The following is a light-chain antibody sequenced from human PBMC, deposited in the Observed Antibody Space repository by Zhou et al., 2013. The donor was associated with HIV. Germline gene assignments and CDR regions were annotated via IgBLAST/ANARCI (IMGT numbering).Light chain of an antibody. Sequence: DIQMAQSPFSLSASVGDSVNITCRASQSITLYLNWYQQIPGRAPKLLIYSTSSLHTGVPSRFRGSGSGTEFTLTISSLQPEDFATYYCQQSYSTPFTFGPGTTV. CDR1: QSITLY. J-gene: IGKJ3*01. CDR2: STS. V-gene: IGKV1-39*01. CDR3: QQSYSTPFT.